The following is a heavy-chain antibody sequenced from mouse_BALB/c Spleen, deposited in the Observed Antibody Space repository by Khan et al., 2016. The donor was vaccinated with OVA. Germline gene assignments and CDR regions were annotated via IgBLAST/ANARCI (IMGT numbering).Heavy chain of an antibody. CDR2: INPSNGYT. D-gene: IGHD2-14*01. CDR3: DRGGTYHRNDGWFAY. CDR1: GYTFTSYT. J-gene: IGHJ3*01. Sequence: QVQLKQSGAELARPGASVKMSCKASGYTFTSYTIHWIKQRPGQGLEWIGVINPSNGYTNYNQKFKDKATLTADKSSTTAYMQLSSLTSVNSEDYDCDRGGTYHRNDGWFAYWGQGTLVTVSA. V-gene: IGHV1-4*01.